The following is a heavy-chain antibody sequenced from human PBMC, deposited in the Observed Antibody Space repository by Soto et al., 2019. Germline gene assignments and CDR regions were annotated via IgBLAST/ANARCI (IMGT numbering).Heavy chain of an antibody. CDR2: ISYDGSKK. D-gene: IGHD3-22*01. J-gene: IGHJ6*02. Sequence: PGGSLRLSCAASGFTFSSYGMHWVRQAPGKGLEWVAVISYDGSKKYYADSVKGRFTISRDNSKNTLYLQINSLRAEDTAVYYCAKVTLANTRYYYGMGVWVQGTMVTAS. V-gene: IGHV3-30*18. CDR3: AKVTLANTRYYYGMGV. CDR1: GFTFSSYG.